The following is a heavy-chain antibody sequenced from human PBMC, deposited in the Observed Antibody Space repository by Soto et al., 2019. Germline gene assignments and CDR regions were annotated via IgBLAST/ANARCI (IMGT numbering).Heavy chain of an antibody. CDR3: ARSRWLQSYVNWYFDL. J-gene: IGHJ2*01. Sequence: QVQLVQSGAEVKKPGSSVKVSCKASGGTFSSYAISWVRQAPGQGLEWMGGIIPIFGTANYAQKFQGRVTITEDESTSTAYVELSSLRSEDTAVYYCARSRWLQSYVNWYFDLWGRGTLVTVSS. CDR1: GGTFSSYA. D-gene: IGHD5-12*01. V-gene: IGHV1-69*12. CDR2: IIPIFGTA.